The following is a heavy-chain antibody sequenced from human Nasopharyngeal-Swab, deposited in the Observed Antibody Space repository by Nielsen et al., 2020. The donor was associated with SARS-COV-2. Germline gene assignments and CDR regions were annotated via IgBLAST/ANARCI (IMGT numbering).Heavy chain of an antibody. V-gene: IGHV3-74*01. D-gene: IGHD1-1*01. CDR1: GFSFSIYW. CDR3: ASDSPWQELDY. Sequence: GESLKISCAASGFSFSIYWMHWVRQPPGKGLVWVSGISSDESTTTYADSVKGRFTISRDNTKNTLYLQMNSLRAEDTAVYYCASDSPWQELDYWGQGTLVTVSS. CDR2: ISSDESTT. J-gene: IGHJ4*02.